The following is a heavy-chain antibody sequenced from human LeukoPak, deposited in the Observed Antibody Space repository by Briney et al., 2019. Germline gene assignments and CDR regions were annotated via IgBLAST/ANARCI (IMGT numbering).Heavy chain of an antibody. CDR1: GFPFSTFA. J-gene: IGHJ3*02. CDR3: ARQSRCSSTSCYAFDI. D-gene: IGHD2-2*01. CDR2: IKEDGSEK. V-gene: IGHV3-7*01. Sequence: PGGSLRLSCAASGFPFSTFAMNWFRQAPGKGLEWVANIKEDGSEKSYVDSVKGRFTISRDNAENSLYLEMNSLRAEDTAVYYCARQSRCSSTSCYAFDIWGQGTMVTVSS.